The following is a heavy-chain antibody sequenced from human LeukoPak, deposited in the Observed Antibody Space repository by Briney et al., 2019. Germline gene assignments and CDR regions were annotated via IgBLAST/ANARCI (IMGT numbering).Heavy chain of an antibody. CDR2: INPNSGGT. J-gene: IGHJ6*02. V-gene: IGHV1-2*02. CDR3: ARVSLGYCSSTSCYDLYYYGVDV. D-gene: IGHD2-2*01. CDR1: GYTFTSYG. Sequence: ASVKVSCKASGYTFTSYGISWVRQAPGQGLEWMGWINPNSGGTNYAQKFQGRVTMTRDTSISTAYMELSRLRSDDTAVYYCARVSLGYCSSTSCYDLYYYGVDVWGQGTTVTVSS.